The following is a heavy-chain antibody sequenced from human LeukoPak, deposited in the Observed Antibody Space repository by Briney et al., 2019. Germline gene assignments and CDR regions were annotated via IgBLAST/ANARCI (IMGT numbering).Heavy chain of an antibody. CDR3: AAQYYYYYYMDV. Sequence: PSETLSLTCTVSGGSISSHYWSWIRQPPGKGLEWIGYIYYSGSTNYNPSLKSRVTTSVDTSKNQFSLKLSSVTAADTAVYYCAAQYYYYYYMDVWGKGTTVTVSS. CDR2: IYYSGST. J-gene: IGHJ6*03. V-gene: IGHV4-59*11. CDR1: GGSISSHY.